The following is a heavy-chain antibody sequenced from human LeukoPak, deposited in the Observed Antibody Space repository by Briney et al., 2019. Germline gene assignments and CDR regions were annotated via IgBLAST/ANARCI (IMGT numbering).Heavy chain of an antibody. CDR2: ISASGGSA. CDR3: AKGYSSSWHPWGY. D-gene: IGHD6-13*01. CDR1: GFTFSSYG. J-gene: IGHJ4*02. Sequence: PGGSLRLSCAACGFTFSSYGMSWVRQAPGKGLEWVSVISASGGSAYYADSVKGRFTISRDNSKNTLDLQMNSLRAEDTAVYYCAKGYSSSWHPWGYSGQGTLVTVSS. V-gene: IGHV3-23*01.